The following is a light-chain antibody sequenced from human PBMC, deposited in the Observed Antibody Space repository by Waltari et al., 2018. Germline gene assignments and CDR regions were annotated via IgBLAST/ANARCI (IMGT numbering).Light chain of an antibody. CDR1: SSDIGVYNY. Sequence: QSALIQPRSVSGSPGQSVTISCTGTSSDIGVYNYFSWYRQHPGKAPKLIIYDVTKRPSGVPDRFSGSKSANTASLTISGLQADDEADYYCCSYAGTYTFVLFGGGTKLTVL. V-gene: IGLV2-11*01. CDR3: CSYAGTYTFVL. J-gene: IGLJ2*01. CDR2: DVT.